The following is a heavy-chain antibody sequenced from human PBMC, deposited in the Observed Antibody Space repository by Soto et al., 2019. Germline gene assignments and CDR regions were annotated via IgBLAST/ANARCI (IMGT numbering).Heavy chain of an antibody. Sequence: EVQLVESGGGLVQPGGSLRLSCAASGFTFSSYWMSWVRHAPGKGLEWVANIKQDGSEKYYVDSVMGRFTIFSDNAKNSLYLQMNSLRAEDTDVYYVARETEYRSGCYGYWCQGTLVTVSS. CDR2: IKQDGSEK. V-gene: IGHV3-7*01. J-gene: IGHJ4*02. CDR3: ARETEYRSGCYGY. CDR1: GFTFSSYW. D-gene: IGHD6-19*01.